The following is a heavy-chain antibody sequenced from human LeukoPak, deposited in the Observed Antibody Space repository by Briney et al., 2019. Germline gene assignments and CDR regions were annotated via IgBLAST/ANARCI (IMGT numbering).Heavy chain of an antibody. J-gene: IGHJ4*02. CDR2: ISYDGSNK. D-gene: IGHD1-26*01. V-gene: IGHV3-30*03. CDR3: ARDTRGATRPTFPDY. CDR1: GFTFSSYS. Sequence: GGSLRLSCAASGFTFSSYSMNWVRQAPGKGLEWVAVISYDGSNKYYADSVKGRFTISRDNSKNTLYLQMNSLRAEDTAVYYCARDTRGATRPTFPDYWGQGTLVTVSS.